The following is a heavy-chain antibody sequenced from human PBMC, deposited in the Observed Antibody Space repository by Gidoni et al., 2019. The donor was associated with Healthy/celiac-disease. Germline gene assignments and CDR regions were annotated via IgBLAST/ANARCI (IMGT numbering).Heavy chain of an antibody. J-gene: IGHJ2*01. CDR1: GYSFTSYW. CDR3: ARHVVRGVITNWYFDL. CDR2: IYPGDSDT. D-gene: IGHD3-10*01. V-gene: IGHV5-51*01. Sequence: EVQLVQSGAEVKKPGESLTISCKGSGYSFTSYWIGLVRQMPGKGLEWMGIIYPGDSDTRYRPSFQGQVTISADKSISTAYLQWSSLKASDTAMYYCARHVVRGVITNWYFDLWGRGTLVTVSS.